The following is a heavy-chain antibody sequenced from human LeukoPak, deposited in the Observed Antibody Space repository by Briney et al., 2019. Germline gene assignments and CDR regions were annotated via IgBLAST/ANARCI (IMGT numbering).Heavy chain of an antibody. V-gene: IGHV1-2*02. CDR2: INPNSGGT. Sequence: VAXVXVSCKASGYATDYYIHWVRPAPGQGLEWMGWINPNSGGTIYARNFRGRVTMTRDTSIATVYLELRSLRSDDAAVYYCAYYDYNIYPYWGQGTLVTVSS. CDR3: AYYDYNIYPY. CDR1: GYATDYY. J-gene: IGHJ4*02. D-gene: IGHD5-12*01.